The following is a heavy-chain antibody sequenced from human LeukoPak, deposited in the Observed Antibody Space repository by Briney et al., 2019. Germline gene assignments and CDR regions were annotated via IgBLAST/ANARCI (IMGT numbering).Heavy chain of an antibody. D-gene: IGHD3-10*01. Sequence: GGSLRLSCAASGFTFSRYWMSWVRQAPGKGLEWVANIKQDGSEKYYVDSVKGRFTISRDNAKNSLYLQMNSLRAEDTAVYYCASSALITMVRGAMTDYWGQGTLVTVS. V-gene: IGHV3-7*01. CDR2: IKQDGSEK. CDR3: ASSALITMVRGAMTDY. J-gene: IGHJ4*02. CDR1: GFTFSRYW.